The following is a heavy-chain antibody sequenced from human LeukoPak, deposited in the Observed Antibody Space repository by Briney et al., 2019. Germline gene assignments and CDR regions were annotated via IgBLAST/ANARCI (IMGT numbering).Heavy chain of an antibody. CDR3: ARRDPTTVTAFDY. CDR2: IFPDDSDT. V-gene: IGHV5-51*01. J-gene: IGHJ4*02. CDR1: GFDFTRDW. Sequence: GESLKISCRFSGFDFTRDWIGWVRLIPGKGLEWMGIIFPDDSDTRYSPSLQGQVTLSADKSISTAYLQWSSLKASDTAIYYCARRDPTTVTAFDYWGQGNLVTVSS. D-gene: IGHD4-17*01.